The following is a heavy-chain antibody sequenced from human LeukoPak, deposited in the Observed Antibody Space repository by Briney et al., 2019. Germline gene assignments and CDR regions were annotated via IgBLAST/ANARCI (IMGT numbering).Heavy chain of an antibody. CDR3: ARSRRISSSEGYYFDY. CDR1: GFTFSTYA. J-gene: IGHJ4*02. V-gene: IGHV3-23*01. D-gene: IGHD6-6*01. Sequence: GGSLRLSCAASGFTFSTYAMNWVRQAPGKGLEWVSGISAGGVSTYYAYSVRGRFTISRDYDKKTLYLQINSLRAEDTAVYHCARSRRISSSEGYYFDYWGQGSLVTVSS. CDR2: ISAGGVST.